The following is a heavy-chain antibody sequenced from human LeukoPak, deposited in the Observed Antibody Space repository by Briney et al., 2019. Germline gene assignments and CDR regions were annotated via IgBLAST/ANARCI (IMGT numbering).Heavy chain of an antibody. CDR1: GFSFTTYW. Sequence: PGGSLRLSCAASGFSFTTYWMHWVRHAPGKGLVWVSRISNDGNKADYADSVKGRFTISRDNAKSTVYLQMNSLRVEDSAVYYCAGSSVYWGQGTLVAVSS. CDR3: AGSSVY. V-gene: IGHV3-74*01. CDR2: ISNDGNKA. D-gene: IGHD6-6*01. J-gene: IGHJ4*02.